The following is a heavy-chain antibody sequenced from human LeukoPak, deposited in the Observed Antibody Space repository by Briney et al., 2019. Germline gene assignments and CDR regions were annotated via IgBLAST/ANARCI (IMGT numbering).Heavy chain of an antibody. J-gene: IGHJ4*02. D-gene: IGHD5-18*01. CDR2: ISFSGTYI. Sequence: PGGSLRLSCAASGFMFSSYSMNWVRQAPGRGLEWVSSISFSGTYIYYPDSSKGRFTISRDNANSSLFVQMNSLRAEDTAVYYCARRASTERGHSYGLDYWGQGTLVTVSS. CDR3: ARRASTERGHSYGLDY. CDR1: GFMFSSYS. V-gene: IGHV3-21*01.